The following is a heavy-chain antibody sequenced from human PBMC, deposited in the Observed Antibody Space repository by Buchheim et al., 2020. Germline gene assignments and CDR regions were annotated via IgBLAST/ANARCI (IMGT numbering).Heavy chain of an antibody. V-gene: IGHV3-74*01. CDR2: INSDGRTT. J-gene: IGHJ6*02. CDR1: GLTFSSYW. D-gene: IGHD3-22*01. Sequence: EVQLVESGGGLVQPGGSLRLSCAASGLTFSSYWMHWVRQAPGKGLVCVARINSDGRTTNYAVSVKGRFTISRDNAMNTLYLQMNSLRAEDTAVYYCVTSGSYYYYAMDVWGQGTT. CDR3: VTSGSYYYYAMDV.